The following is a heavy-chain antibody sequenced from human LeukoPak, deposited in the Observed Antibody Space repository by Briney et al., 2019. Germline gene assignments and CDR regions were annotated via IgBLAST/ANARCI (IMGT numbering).Heavy chain of an antibody. CDR1: GYTFTSYY. J-gene: IGHJ4*01. CDR3: ARVGGYYDSSGYFDY. V-gene: IGHV1-46*01. D-gene: IGHD3-22*01. Sequence: ASVKVSCKASGYTFTSYYMHWVRQAPGQGLEWMGIINPSGGSTSYAQKFQGRVTMTRDTSTSTVYMELSSLRSEDTAVYYCARVGGYYDSSGYFDYWGHGTLVTVSS. CDR2: INPSGGST.